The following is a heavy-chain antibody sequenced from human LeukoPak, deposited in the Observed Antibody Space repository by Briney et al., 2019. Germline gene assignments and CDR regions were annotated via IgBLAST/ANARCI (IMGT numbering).Heavy chain of an antibody. D-gene: IGHD6-13*01. V-gene: IGHV1-2*02. J-gene: IGHJ5*02. CDR3: ARVVAAALVNWFDP. CDR1: GYTFTGYY. Sequence: ASVKVSCKASGYTFTGYYMHWARQAPGQGLEWMGWINPNSGGTNYAQKFQGRVTMTRDTSISTAYMELSRLRSDDTAVYYCARVVAAALVNWFDPWGQGTLVTVSS. CDR2: INPNSGGT.